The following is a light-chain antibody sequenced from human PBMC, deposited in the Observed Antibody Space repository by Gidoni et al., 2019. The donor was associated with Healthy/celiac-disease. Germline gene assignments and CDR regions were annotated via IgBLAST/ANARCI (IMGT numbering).Light chain of an antibody. V-gene: IGLV2-11*01. CDR3: CSYAGSYTFEV. CDR1: SSEVGGYNY. Sequence: QSALTQPRSVSRSPGTSVTISCTGTSSEVGGYNYVSWYHQKPGKAPKLMIYDVSKRPSGVPDRFSGSKSGNTASLTISGLQAEDEADYYCCSYAGSYTFEVFGGGTKLTVL. CDR2: DVS. J-gene: IGLJ2*01.